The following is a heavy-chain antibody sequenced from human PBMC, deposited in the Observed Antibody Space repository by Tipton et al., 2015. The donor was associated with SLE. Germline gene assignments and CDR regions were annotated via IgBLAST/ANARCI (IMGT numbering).Heavy chain of an antibody. CDR3: GGGQYYYMDV. J-gene: IGHJ6*03. D-gene: IGHD3-16*01. Sequence: SLRLSCAASGFTFSDYGIHWVRQAPGKGLEWVAFIRYNGNDKYYADSVKGRFSISRDNSRNTLFLQMNSLRAEDTAVYYCGGGQYYYMDVWGEGTTVTISS. CDR2: IRYNGNDK. CDR1: GFTFSDYG. V-gene: IGHV3-30*02.